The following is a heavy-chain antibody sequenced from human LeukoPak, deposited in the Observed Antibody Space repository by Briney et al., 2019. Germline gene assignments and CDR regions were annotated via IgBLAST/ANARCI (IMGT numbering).Heavy chain of an antibody. Sequence: SETLSLTCTVSGGSISSGDYYWRWIRQPPGKGLEWIGYIYYSGSTYYNPSLKSRVTISVDTSKNQFSLKLSSVTAADTAVYYCAIYYDSSGYYYPRRDAFDIWGQGTMVTVSS. J-gene: IGHJ3*02. D-gene: IGHD3-22*01. CDR1: GGSISSGDYY. CDR2: IYYSGST. V-gene: IGHV4-30-4*01. CDR3: AIYYDSSGYYYPRRDAFDI.